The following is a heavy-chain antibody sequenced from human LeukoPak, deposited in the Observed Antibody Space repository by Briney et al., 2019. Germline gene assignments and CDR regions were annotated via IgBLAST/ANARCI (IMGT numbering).Heavy chain of an antibody. V-gene: IGHV1-3*01. CDR2: INAGNGNT. CDR1: GYTFTSYA. J-gene: IGHJ4*02. CDR3: ARESPLRDSSGYYYDY. D-gene: IGHD3-22*01. Sequence: ASVKVSCKASGYTFTSYAMHWVRQAPGQRLEWMGWINAGNGNTKYSQKFQGRVTITRDISASTAYMELSSLRSEDTAVYYCARESPLRDSSGYYYDYWGQGTLVTVSS.